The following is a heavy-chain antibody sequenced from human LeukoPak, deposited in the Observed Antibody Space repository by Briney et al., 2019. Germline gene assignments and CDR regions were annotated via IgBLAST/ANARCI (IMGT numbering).Heavy chain of an antibody. CDR1: GASISPYR. CDR3: TRGTHETTAAFD. CDR2: IFASGTT. J-gene: IGHJ4*02. V-gene: IGHV4-4*07. Sequence: PSETLSLTCSVSGASISPYRWSWVRQPAGKGLEWIGRIFASGTTNYNPSLRNRATMSVDTSNSQFSLKLSSVTAADTAVYYCTRGTHETTAAFDWGRGTLVTASS. D-gene: IGHD1-7*01.